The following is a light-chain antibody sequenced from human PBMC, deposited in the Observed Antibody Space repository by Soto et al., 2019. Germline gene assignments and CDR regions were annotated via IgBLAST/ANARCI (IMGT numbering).Light chain of an antibody. CDR1: NNDVGAHNL. CDR2: EVS. V-gene: IGLV2-14*01. CDR3: SSYTTSRIWV. Sequence: QSVLTQPASVSGSPGQSITISCTGTNNDVGAHNLVSWYQHHPGKAPRLIISEVSNRPSGVSNRFSASKSGNTASLTISGLQAEDEADYYCSSYTTSRIWVFGGGTQLTVL. J-gene: IGLJ3*02.